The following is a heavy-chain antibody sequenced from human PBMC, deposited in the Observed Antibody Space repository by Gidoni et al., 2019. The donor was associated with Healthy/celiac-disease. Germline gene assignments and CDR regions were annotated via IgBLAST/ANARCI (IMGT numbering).Heavy chain of an antibody. CDR3: ARDRSSSRWVPSYYFDY. V-gene: IGHV1-2*02. D-gene: IGHD6-13*01. CDR1: GYTLTCYY. Sequence: QVQLVQSGAEAKKHGASVKVSCKASGYTLTCYYMHWVRQAPGQGLEWMGWINPNSGGTNYAQKFQGRVTMTRDTSISTAYMELSRLRSDDTAVYYCARDRSSSRWVPSYYFDYWGQGTLVTVSS. CDR2: INPNSGGT. J-gene: IGHJ4*02.